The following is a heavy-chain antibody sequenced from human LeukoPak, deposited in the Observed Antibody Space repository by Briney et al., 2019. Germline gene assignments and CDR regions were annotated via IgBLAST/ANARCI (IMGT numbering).Heavy chain of an antibody. CDR1: GFTFRTYW. CDR2: IELDGSEN. V-gene: IGHV3-7*01. CDR3: ARGRSLADY. J-gene: IGHJ4*02. Sequence: GGSLRLSCAASGFTFRTYWMTWVRQAPGKGLEWVANIELDGSENHYVDSLEGRFTISRDNAKNSLYLQMNSLRAEDTAVYYCARGRSLADYWGQGTLVTVSS.